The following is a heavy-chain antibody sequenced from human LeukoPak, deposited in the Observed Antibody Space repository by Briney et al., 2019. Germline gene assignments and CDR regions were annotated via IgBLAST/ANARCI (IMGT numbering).Heavy chain of an antibody. CDR2: IRSKANNYAT. J-gene: IGHJ4*02. V-gene: IGHV3-73*01. Sequence: GGSLRLSCAVSGFIFSNYGMNWVRQASGKGLEWVGRIRSKANNYATAYAASVRGRFTISRDDSKNTAYLQMNSLKTEDTAVYYCTGDNFDSSVKFDYWGQGTLVTVSS. CDR3: TGDNFDSSVKFDY. CDR1: GFIFSNYG. D-gene: IGHD3-22*01.